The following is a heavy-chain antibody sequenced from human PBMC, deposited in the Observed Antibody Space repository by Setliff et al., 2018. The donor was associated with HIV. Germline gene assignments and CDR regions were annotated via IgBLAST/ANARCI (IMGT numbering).Heavy chain of an antibody. CDR2: IDWDDDK. D-gene: IGHD3-10*01. V-gene: IGHV2-70*04. CDR3: ARGPYGPPDAFDI. CDR1: GFSLSTSGMR. J-gene: IGHJ3*02. Sequence: SGPTLVNPTQTLTLTCTFSGFSLSTSGMRVTWIRQPPGKALEWLARIDWDDDKFYSTSLKTRLTISKDTSKNQVVLTMTNMDPVYTATYYCARGPYGPPDAFDIWGQGTMVTVSS.